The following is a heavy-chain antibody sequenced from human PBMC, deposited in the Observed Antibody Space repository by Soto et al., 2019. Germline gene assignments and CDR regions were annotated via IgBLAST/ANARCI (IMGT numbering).Heavy chain of an antibody. V-gene: IGHV4-4*02. D-gene: IGHD3-22*01. CDR3: ARDLFDSSDFNCFHP. Sequence: SETLSLTCAVSGGSISSSNWWSWVRQPPGKGLEWIGEIYHSGSTNYNPSLKSRVTISVDKSKNQFSLKLNSVTAADTAVYYCARDLFDSSDFNCFHPWGQGTVVT. CDR2: IYHSGST. CDR1: GGSISSSNW. J-gene: IGHJ5*02.